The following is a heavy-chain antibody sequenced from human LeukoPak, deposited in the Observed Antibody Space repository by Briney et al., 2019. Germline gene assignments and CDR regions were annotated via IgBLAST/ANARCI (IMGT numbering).Heavy chain of an antibody. D-gene: IGHD6-13*01. Sequence: GGSLRLSCAASGFTFSSYAMHWVRQAPGKGLEWVAVIVYDGGDKYYADSVRGRFTISRDNSKDTLYLQMNGLRAEDTAVYYCAERDAAGLDYWGQGTLVTVSS. CDR3: AERDAAGLDY. J-gene: IGHJ4*02. V-gene: IGHV3-30*04. CDR1: GFTFSSYA. CDR2: IVYDGGDK.